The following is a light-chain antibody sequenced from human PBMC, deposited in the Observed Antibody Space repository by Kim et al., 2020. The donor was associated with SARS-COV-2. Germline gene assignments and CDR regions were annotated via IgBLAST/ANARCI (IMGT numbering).Light chain of an antibody. Sequence: ILMTQTPLSLSVTPGQPASISCKSSQSLLLPSDGETYLCWFLQRPGQPPQMLIYGVSKRVSGVSDRFSGSGSGTEFTLKISRVEAEDVGVYYCMQNVEFPTFGQGTRLEIK. CDR2: GVS. CDR1: QSLLLPSDGETY. J-gene: IGKJ5*01. V-gene: IGKV2D-29*01. CDR3: MQNVEFPT.